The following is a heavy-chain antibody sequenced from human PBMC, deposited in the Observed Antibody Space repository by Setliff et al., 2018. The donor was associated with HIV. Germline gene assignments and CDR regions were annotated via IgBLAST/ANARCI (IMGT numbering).Heavy chain of an antibody. CDR3: AKGAGFYGDYTFDY. D-gene: IGHD4-17*01. J-gene: IGHJ4*02. V-gene: IGHV4-38-2*01. Sequence: PSETLSLTCAASGYSINSGFSRAWIRQPPGQGPQWIGSIYQSGSTNYNPSLQSRVSISMDASKNKFSLKVTSVTSADTAVYYCAKGAGFYGDYTFDYWGQGNLVTVSS. CDR1: GYSINSGFS. CDR2: IYQSGST.